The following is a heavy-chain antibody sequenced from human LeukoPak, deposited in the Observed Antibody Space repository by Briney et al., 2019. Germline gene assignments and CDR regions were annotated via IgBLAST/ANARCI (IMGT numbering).Heavy chain of an antibody. V-gene: IGHV1-2*02. J-gene: IGHJ4*02. CDR1: GYTFTGYY. Sequence: ASVKVSCKASGYTFTGYYMHWVRQAPGQGLEWMGWINPNSGGTNYAQKFQGRVTMTRDTSISTAYMELSRLRSDDTAVYYCARDPVSSSGRWEFDYWGQRTLVTVSS. D-gene: IGHD6-19*01. CDR2: INPNSGGT. CDR3: ARDPVSSSGRWEFDY.